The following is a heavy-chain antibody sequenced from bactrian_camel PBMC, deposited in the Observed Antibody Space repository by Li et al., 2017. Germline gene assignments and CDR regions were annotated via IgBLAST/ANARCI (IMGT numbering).Heavy chain of an antibody. CDR1: GPPDYDST. D-gene: IGHD3*01. J-gene: IGHJ4*01. Sequence: HVQLVESGGGSVQAGGSLRLSCTASGPPDYDSTMGWYRQAPGEACELVSTISSDGTTYYLGSVKGRFTISRDNAESTVWLQMSRLRPEDTAAYYCKASWMGRQCAGVWNRGTQVTVS. CDR2: ISSDGTT. V-gene: IGHV3S53*01.